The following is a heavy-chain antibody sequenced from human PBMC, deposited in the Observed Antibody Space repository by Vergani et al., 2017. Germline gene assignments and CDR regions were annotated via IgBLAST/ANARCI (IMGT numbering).Heavy chain of an antibody. CDR1: GFTFSSYA. CDR3: AKSDDYDTTRPIDY. Sequence: EVQLLESGGGLVQPGGSLRLSCAASGFTFSSYAMSWVRQAPGKGLEWVSAIRGSGAGTYYADSVKVRLTVSRDNFKTTLFLQMNSLRVEDTAVYHCAKSDDYDTTRPIDYWGQGTLVTVSS. J-gene: IGHJ4*02. V-gene: IGHV3-23*01. D-gene: IGHD3-22*01. CDR2: IRGSGAGT.